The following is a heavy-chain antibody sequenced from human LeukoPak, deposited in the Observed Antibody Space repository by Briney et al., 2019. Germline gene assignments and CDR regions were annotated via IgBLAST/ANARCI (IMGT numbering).Heavy chain of an antibody. CDR3: AKGQRTLDY. D-gene: IGHD6-25*01. CDR1: GFTLSSYA. CDR2: ISGSGGST. J-gene: IGHJ4*02. Sequence: GGSLRLSCAASGFTLSSYAMSWVREAPGEGVEWVSAISGSGGSTYYADSVKGRFTISRNNSKTTLYLQMNSLRAEDTAVYYCAKGQRTLDYWGQGTLVTVSS. V-gene: IGHV3-23*01.